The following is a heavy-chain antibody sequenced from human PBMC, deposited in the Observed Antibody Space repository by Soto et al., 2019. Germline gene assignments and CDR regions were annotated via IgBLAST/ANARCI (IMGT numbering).Heavy chain of an antibody. D-gene: IGHD3-10*01. CDR2: IKSKTDGGTT. V-gene: IGHV3-15*07. J-gene: IGHJ6*02. CDR3: TTAYYGSGSAYYYGMDV. Sequence: GGSLRLSCAASGFTFSNAWMNWVRQAPGKGLEWVGRIKSKTDGGTTDYAAPVKGRFTISRDDSKNTLYLQMNSLKTEDTAVYYCTTAYYGSGSAYYYGMDVWGQGTTVTVSS. CDR1: GFTFSNAW.